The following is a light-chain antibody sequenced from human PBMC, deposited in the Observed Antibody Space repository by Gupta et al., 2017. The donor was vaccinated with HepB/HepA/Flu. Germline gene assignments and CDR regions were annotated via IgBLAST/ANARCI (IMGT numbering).Light chain of an antibody. CDR1: KLGNDS. CDR2: EDH. CDR3: QAWDSTTVI. Sequence: SCDLTQPPSVPVSPGQTASIPCSGAKLGNDSVCWHQQNPGPSPVLDIFEDHKRPSGNPARFSGSNSRNTATLTISQTQNIDEADYCCQAWDSTTVIFGGGTRLSVL. V-gene: IGLV3-1*01. J-gene: IGLJ2*01.